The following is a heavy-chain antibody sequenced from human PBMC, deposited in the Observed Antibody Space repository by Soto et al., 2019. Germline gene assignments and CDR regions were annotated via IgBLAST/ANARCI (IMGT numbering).Heavy chain of an antibody. V-gene: IGHV3-13*05. Sequence: EVQLVESGGGLVQPGGSLRLSCAASGFTFRNYDMHWVRQCTGKGLEWVSGISAAGDPDYADSVEGRFTISRENAQNSFFLQMNSLRVGDTAVYYCARTDRDFYGLDVWGQGTTVIVSS. CDR2: ISAAGDP. CDR3: ARTDRDFYGLDV. CDR1: GFTFRNYD. J-gene: IGHJ6*02.